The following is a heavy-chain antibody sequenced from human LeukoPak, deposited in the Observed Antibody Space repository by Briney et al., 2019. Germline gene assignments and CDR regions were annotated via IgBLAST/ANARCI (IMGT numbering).Heavy chain of an antibody. CDR3: ARDILPSGSRAFDI. CDR1: GFTLSGYG. V-gene: IGHV3-33*01. D-gene: IGHD3-10*01. Sequence: GRSLRLSCAVSGFTLSGYGIHWVRQAPGKGLEWVTIISSDGTIKYADSVKGRFTVSRDSSKNTVYLQMNSLRAEDTAVYYCARDILPSGSRAFDIWGQGTMVTVSS. CDR2: ISSDGTIK. J-gene: IGHJ3*02.